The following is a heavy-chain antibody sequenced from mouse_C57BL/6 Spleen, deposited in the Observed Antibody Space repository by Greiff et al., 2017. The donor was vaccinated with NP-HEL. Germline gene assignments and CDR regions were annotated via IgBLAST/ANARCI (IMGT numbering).Heavy chain of an antibody. CDR2: IDPSDSYT. D-gene: IGHD2-4*01. V-gene: IGHV1-69*01. Sequence: QVQLQQPGAELVMPGASVKLSCKASGYTFTSYWMHWVKQRPGQGLEWIGEIDPSDSYTNYNQKFKGKSTLTVDKSSSTAYMQLSSLTSEDSAVYYCARFYDYDRGLAYWGQGTLVTVSA. CDR1: GYTFTSYW. CDR3: ARFYDYDRGLAY. J-gene: IGHJ3*01.